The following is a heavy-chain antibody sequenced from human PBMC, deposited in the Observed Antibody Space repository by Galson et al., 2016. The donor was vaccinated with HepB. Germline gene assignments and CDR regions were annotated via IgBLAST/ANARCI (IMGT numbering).Heavy chain of an antibody. CDR3: SSVLGGLLLDAAKGSFYM. J-gene: IGHJ3*02. CDR2: ISAYRGDK. CDR1: GYSFSSFG. Sequence: SCKASGYSFSSFGISWVRQAPGPGLEWLGWISAYRGDKQYAQKFQGRVTMPSHASPSSAYMELRNLRSDDTAVYCCSSVLGGLLLDAAKGSFYMWGQGTMVIVSS. D-gene: IGHD2-15*01. V-gene: IGHV1-18*01.